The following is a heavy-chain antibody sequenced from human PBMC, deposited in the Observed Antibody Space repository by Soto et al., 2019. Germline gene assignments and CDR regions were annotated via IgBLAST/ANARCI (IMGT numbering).Heavy chain of an antibody. Sequence: QLQLQESGSGLVKPSQTLSLTCAVSGGSISSGGYSWSWIRQPPGQGLEWIGYIYHSGSTYYIPSLKRRVTISVDRSKHQVSLKLSSVTAADTAVYYCARRRGFADYYGMDVWGQGTTVTVSS. CDR3: ARRRGFADYYGMDV. V-gene: IGHV4-30-2*01. CDR2: IYHSGST. J-gene: IGHJ6*02. D-gene: IGHD5-12*01. CDR1: GGSISSGGYS.